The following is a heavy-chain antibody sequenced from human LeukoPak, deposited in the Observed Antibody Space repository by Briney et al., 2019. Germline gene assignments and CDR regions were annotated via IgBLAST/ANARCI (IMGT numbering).Heavy chain of an antibody. CDR1: GFTFSTSA. V-gene: IGHV3-23*01. CDR3: AKGGGLLWLGESPRWFDP. D-gene: IGHD3-10*01. CDR2: VSGGGGTST. J-gene: IGHJ5*02. Sequence: GGSLRLPCAASGFTFSTSAMSWVRQAPGKGLEYVSTVSGGGGTSTYYTDSVAGRFIISRDDPKNTLYLQMSSLRVEDTAVYYCAKGGGLLWLGESPRWFDPWGQGTLVTVSS.